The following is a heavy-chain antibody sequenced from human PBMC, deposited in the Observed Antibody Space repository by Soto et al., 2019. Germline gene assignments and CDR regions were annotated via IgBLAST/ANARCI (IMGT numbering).Heavy chain of an antibody. CDR3: ARATLIIRHITNLGEASPGVVEH. D-gene: IGHD3-3*01. Sequence: QMQLVQSGAEVKMPGASVRVSCEASGYTFTEYFLHWVRQAPGQGLEWMGWISPESGVTNIAPNFEGRVTMTADTAITTAYMQLSGLRYDDTAVYYCARATLIIRHITNLGEASPGVVEHWGQGTLVSVSS. J-gene: IGHJ5*02. CDR1: GYTFTEYF. CDR2: ISPESGVT. V-gene: IGHV1-2*02.